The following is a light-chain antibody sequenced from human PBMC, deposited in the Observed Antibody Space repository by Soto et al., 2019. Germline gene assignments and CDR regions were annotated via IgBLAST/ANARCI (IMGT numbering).Light chain of an antibody. Sequence: EIVLTQSPGTLSLSPGERATLSCRASQHVTSDYLVWYQQKPGQAPSPLIYVASSRATGIPDRFSGSGSGTDFTLTISRLEPEDFTVYYCQQCGGSPFFTFGPGTKVDI. CDR1: QHVTSDY. J-gene: IGKJ3*01. V-gene: IGKV3-20*01. CDR2: VAS. CDR3: QQCGGSPFFT.